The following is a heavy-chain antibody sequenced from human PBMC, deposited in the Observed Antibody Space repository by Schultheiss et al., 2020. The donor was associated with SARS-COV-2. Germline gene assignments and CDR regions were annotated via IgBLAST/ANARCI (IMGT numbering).Heavy chain of an antibody. CDR2: IYYSGST. V-gene: IGHV4-59*01. CDR1: GGSISSYY. J-gene: IGHJ6*03. Sequence: SQTLSLTCTVSGGSISSYYWSWIRQPPGKGLEWIGYIYYSGSTNYNPSLKSRDTISVDTSKNQFSLKLSSVTAADTAVYYCARGVPTYYYYYMDVWGKGTTVTVSS. CDR3: ARGVPTYYYYYMDV.